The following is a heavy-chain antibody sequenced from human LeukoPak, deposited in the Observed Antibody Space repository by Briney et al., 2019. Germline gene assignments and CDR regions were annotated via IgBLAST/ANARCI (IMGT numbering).Heavy chain of an antibody. CDR2: IYPGDSDT. CDR1: GYSFTSYW. CDR3: ARRGIAGIGGDAFDI. D-gene: IGHD6-13*01. V-gene: IGHV5-51*01. Sequence: GESLKISCKGFGYSFTSYWIGWVRQMPGKGLEWMGIIYPGDSDTRYSPSFQGQVTISADKSISTAYLQWSSLKASDTATYYCARRGIAGIGGDAFDIWGQGTMVTVSS. J-gene: IGHJ3*02.